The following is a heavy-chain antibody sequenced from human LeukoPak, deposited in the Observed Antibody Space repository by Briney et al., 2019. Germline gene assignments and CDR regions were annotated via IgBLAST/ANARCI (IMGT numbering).Heavy chain of an antibody. Sequence: SETLSLTCTVSGGSISSGGYYWSWIRQPPGKGLEWIGYIYHSGSTYYNPSLKSRVTISVDRSKNQFSLKLSSVTAADTAVYYCARDRGNWNYHDAFDIWGRGTMVTVSS. CDR2: IYHSGST. D-gene: IGHD1-7*01. J-gene: IGHJ3*02. CDR3: ARDRGNWNYHDAFDI. V-gene: IGHV4-30-2*01. CDR1: GGSISSGGYY.